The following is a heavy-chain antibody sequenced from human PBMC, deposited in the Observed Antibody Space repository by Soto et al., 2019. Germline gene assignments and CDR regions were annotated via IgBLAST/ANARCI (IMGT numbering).Heavy chain of an antibody. Sequence: PGGSLRLSCAASGFTFSSYWMHWVRQAPGKGLVWVSRINSDGSSTSYADSVEGRFTISRDNAKNTLYLQMNSLRAEDTAVYYCARIPPVGATTYWGQGTLVTVSS. CDR1: GFTFSSYW. CDR2: INSDGSST. V-gene: IGHV3-74*01. D-gene: IGHD1-26*01. CDR3: ARIPPVGATTY. J-gene: IGHJ4*02.